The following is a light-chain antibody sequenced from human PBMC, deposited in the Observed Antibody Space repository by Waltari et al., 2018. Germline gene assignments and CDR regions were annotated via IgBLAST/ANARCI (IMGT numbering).Light chain of an antibody. J-gene: IGLJ2*01. Sequence: QSALTQPASVSGSPGQSITISCTGTSSDLGGYNYVSWYQQHPGKAPKLMIYDVIKRPSGVSNRFSGSKSDNTASLTIAGLQAEDEADYYCSSYSSTSAWVVFGGGTKLTVL. V-gene: IGLV2-14*01. CDR2: DVI. CDR3: SSYSSTSAWVV. CDR1: SSDLGGYNY.